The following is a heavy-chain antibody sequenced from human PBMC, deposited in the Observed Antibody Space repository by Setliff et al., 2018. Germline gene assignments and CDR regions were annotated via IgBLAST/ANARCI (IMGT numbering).Heavy chain of an antibody. CDR2: IKQDGSEK. V-gene: IGHV3-7*01. CDR1: RFSFSSYW. Sequence: PWGSLRLSCAASRFSFSSYWMSWVRQAPGKGLEWVANIKQDGSEKYYVDSVKGRFTISRDNAKDSLYLQMNSLRAEDTAVYYCAREIRLGELSFCAFDIWGQGTMVTVSS. D-gene: IGHD3-16*02. J-gene: IGHJ3*02. CDR3: AREIRLGELSFCAFDI.